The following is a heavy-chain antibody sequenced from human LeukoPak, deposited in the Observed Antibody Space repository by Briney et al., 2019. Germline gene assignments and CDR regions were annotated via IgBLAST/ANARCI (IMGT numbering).Heavy chain of an antibody. J-gene: IGHJ4*02. CDR1: GFTVSSNY. CDR3: ARERRYCSGDNCYSGLDY. Sequence: PGGSLRLSCAVSGFTVSSNYMSWVRQAPGKGLEWVSLIHSGGTTDYADSVKDRFTISRDYSKNTVNLQINSLRAEDTAVYYCARERRYCSGDNCYSGLDYWGQGTLLTVSS. D-gene: IGHD2-15*01. CDR2: IHSGGTT. V-gene: IGHV3-53*01.